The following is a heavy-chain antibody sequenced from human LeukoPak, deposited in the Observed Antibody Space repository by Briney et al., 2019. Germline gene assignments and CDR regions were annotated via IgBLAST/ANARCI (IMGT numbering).Heavy chain of an antibody. CDR1: GFTFNSFG. D-gene: IGHD3-10*01. J-gene: IGHJ4*02. V-gene: IGHV3-23*01. CDR2: ISGSGGTT. Sequence: PGGSLRLSCAASGFTFNSFGMIWVRQAPGKGLEWVSSISGSGGTTSYADSVKGRFTISRDNSKNTLFLQMNSLRAEDTAVYYCAKSWLGDLPYFDYWGQGTLVTVSS. CDR3: AKSWLGDLPYFDY.